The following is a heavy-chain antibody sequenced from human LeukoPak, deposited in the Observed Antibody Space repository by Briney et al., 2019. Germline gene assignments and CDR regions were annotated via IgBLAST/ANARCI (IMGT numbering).Heavy chain of an antibody. CDR3: ARGGNYYDSSGYYDNWFDP. V-gene: IGHV1-8*01. Sequence: ASVTVSCKASGYTFTSYDINWVRQATGQGLEWMGWMNPNSGNTGYAQKFQGRVTITRNTSISTAYMELSSLRSEDTAVYYCARGGNYYDSSGYYDNWFDPWGQGTLVTVSS. CDR1: GYTFTSYD. D-gene: IGHD3-22*01. J-gene: IGHJ5*02. CDR2: MNPNSGNT.